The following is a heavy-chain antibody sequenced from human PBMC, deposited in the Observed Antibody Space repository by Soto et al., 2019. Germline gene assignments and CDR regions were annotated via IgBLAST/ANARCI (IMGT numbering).Heavy chain of an antibody. Sequence: EVQLLESGGGLVQPGGSLRPSCAASGFTFSSYAMSWVRQAPGKGLGWVSAISGRGGSTYYADSGKGRFTISRDNSKNTLYLQMNSLRAEDTAVYYCAKEYSSGPFYYYGMDVWGQGTTVTVSS. CDR1: GFTFSSYA. J-gene: IGHJ6*02. D-gene: IGHD6-19*01. CDR3: AKEYSSGPFYYYGMDV. CDR2: ISGRGGST. V-gene: IGHV3-23*01.